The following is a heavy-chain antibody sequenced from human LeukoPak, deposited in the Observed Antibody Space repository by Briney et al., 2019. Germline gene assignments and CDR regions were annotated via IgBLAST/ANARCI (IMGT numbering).Heavy chain of an antibody. Sequence: PSETLSLTCAVYGGSFSGYYWSWIRQPPGKGLEWIGEINHSGSTDYNPSLKGRVTISVDTSKNQFSLKLSSVTAADTAVYYCARLGSSSQTFDYWGQGTLVTVSS. J-gene: IGHJ4*02. CDR2: INHSGST. CDR3: ARLGSSSQTFDY. D-gene: IGHD6-6*01. V-gene: IGHV4-34*01. CDR1: GGSFSGYY.